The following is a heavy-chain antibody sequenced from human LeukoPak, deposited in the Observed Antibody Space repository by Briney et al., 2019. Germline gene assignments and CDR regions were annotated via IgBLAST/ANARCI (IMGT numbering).Heavy chain of an antibody. D-gene: IGHD6-19*01. J-gene: IGHJ6*02. CDR2: IYYGGST. V-gene: IGHV4-59*01. CDR3: ARDGRIAVAGFYYYYGMDV. CDR1: GGSISTYY. Sequence: SEPLSLTCIVSGGSISTYYWSWIRQPPGKGLEWIGYIYYGGSTNYNPSLKSRVTISVDTSKNQFSLKLSSVTAADTAMYYCARDGRIAVAGFYYYYGMDVWGQGTTVNVSS.